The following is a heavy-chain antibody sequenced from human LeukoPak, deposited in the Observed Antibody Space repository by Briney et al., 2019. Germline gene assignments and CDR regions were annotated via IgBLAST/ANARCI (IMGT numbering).Heavy chain of an antibody. CDR3: AKDRLWFGDLYYFDY. CDR2: ISGSGGST. CDR1: GFTFSGYA. D-gene: IGHD3-10*01. J-gene: IGHJ4*02. V-gene: IGHV3-23*01. Sequence: HPGGSLRLSCAASGFTFSGYAMSWVRQAPGKGLEWVSAISGSGGSTYYADSVKGRFTISRDNSKNTLYLQMNSLRAEDTAVYYCAKDRLWFGDLYYFDYWGQGTLVTVSS.